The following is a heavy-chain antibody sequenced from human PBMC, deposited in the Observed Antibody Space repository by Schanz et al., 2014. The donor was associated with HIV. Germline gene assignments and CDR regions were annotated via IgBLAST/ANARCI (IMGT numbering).Heavy chain of an antibody. CDR2: ISRSGSSI. CDR3: AKGSSLWSFYYDMDV. D-gene: IGHD3-10*01. V-gene: IGHV3-11*04. Sequence: QVQLVESGGGLVKPGGSLRLSCAASGFNFNDFYMSWIRQAPGKGLEWVSYISRSGSSIYYADSVKGRFTISRDTSKKKLYLQMNSLRAEDTAVYYCAKGSSLWSFYYDMDVWGQGTTVTVSS. CDR1: GFNFNDFY. J-gene: IGHJ6*02.